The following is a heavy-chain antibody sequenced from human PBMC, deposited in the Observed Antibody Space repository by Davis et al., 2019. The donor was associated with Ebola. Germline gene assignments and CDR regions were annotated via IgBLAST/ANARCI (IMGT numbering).Heavy chain of an antibody. CDR1: GYSISSGYY. J-gene: IGHJ4*02. Sequence: MPSETLSLTCTVSGYSISSGYYWSWIRPPPGKGLEWIGEINHSGSTNCNPSLKSRVTISVDTSKNQFSLKLSSVTAADTAVYYCARVPENYYDSSGLIDYWGQGTLVTVSS. CDR3: ARVPENYYDSSGLIDY. D-gene: IGHD3-22*01. V-gene: IGHV4-38-2*02. CDR2: INHSGST.